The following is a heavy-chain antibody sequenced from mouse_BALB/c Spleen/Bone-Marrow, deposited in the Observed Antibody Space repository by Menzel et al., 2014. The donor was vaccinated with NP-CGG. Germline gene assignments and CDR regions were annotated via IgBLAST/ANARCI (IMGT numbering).Heavy chain of an antibody. CDR2: INPDSSTI. D-gene: IGHD1-1*01. CDR3: ARLSYYGRFAY. J-gene: IGHJ3*01. V-gene: IGHV4-1*02. Sequence: VQLKQSGGGLVQPGGSLKLSCAASGFDFSRYWMSWVRQAPGKGLKWIGEINPDSSTINYTPSLKDKFIISRDNAKNTLYLQMSTVRSEDTALYYCARLSYYGRFAYWGQGTPVTVSA. CDR1: GFDFSRYW.